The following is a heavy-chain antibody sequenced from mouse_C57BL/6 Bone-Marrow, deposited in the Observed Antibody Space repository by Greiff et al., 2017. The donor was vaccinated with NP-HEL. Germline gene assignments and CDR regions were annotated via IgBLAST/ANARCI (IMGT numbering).Heavy chain of an antibody. CDR1: GYSITSGYY. V-gene: IGHV3-6*01. CDR2: ISYDGSN. J-gene: IGHJ2*01. CDR3: ARGTTVVATSDD. Sequence: EVQLQESGPGLVKPSQSLSLTCSVTGYSITSGYYWNWIRQFPGNKLEWMGYISYDGSNNYNPSLKNRISITLDTSKNQFFLKLNSVTTEDTATYYCARGTTVVATSDDWGQGTTLTVSS. D-gene: IGHD1-1*01.